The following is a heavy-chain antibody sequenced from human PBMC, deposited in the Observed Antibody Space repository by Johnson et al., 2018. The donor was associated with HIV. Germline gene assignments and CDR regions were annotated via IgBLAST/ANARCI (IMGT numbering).Heavy chain of an antibody. Sequence: QVQLVESGGGVVQPGGSLRLSCAASGFTFSNYAMYWVRQAPGKGLEWVAAISYDGSNKYYADSVKDRFTISRDNSKNTLCLQMNSLRPEDTAVFYCARGLDYYDSTGFRSASFDIWGQGTMVTVSS. V-gene: IGHV3-30-3*01. J-gene: IGHJ3*02. CDR3: ARGLDYYDSTGFRSASFDI. CDR1: GFTFSNYA. D-gene: IGHD3-22*01. CDR2: ISYDGSNK.